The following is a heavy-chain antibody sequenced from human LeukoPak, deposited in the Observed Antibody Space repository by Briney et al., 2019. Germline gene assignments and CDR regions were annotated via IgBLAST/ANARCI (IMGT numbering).Heavy chain of an antibody. J-gene: IGHJ3*02. CDR1: GYSISSGYY. CDR2: IYHSGST. D-gene: IGHD2-2*03. CDR3: ARDLVGYCSTTSCFGAAFDI. Sequence: PSETLSLTCTVSGYSISSGYYWGWIRQPPGKGLEWMGSIYHSGSTYYNPSLKSRVTISVDTSKNQFSLKLSSVTAADTAVYYCARDLVGYCSTTSCFGAAFDIWGQGTMVTVSS. V-gene: IGHV4-38-2*02.